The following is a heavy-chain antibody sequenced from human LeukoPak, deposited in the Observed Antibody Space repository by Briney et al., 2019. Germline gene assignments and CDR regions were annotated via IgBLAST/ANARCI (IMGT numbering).Heavy chain of an antibody. D-gene: IGHD3-10*01. V-gene: IGHV3-30*02. J-gene: IGHJ4*02. Sequence: GGSLRLSCAASGFTFSSYGMHWVRQAPGKGLEWVAFIRYDGSNKYYADSVKGRFTISRDNSKNTLYLQMNSLRAEDTAVYYCARDPRPYYYGSGSPDYWGQGTLVTASS. CDR2: IRYDGSNK. CDR3: ARDPRPYYYGSGSPDY. CDR1: GFTFSSYG.